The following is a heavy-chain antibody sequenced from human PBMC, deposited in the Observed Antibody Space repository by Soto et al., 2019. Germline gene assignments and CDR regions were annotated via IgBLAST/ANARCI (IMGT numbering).Heavy chain of an antibody. CDR1: GFTFSSYS. V-gene: IGHV3-21*01. D-gene: IGHD6-13*01. CDR2: ISGSSSYI. Sequence: EVQLVESGGGLVKPGGSLRLSCAASGFTFSSYSMNWVRQAPGKGLEWVSCISGSSSYIYYADSVKGRFTISRDNAKNSLYLQMNSLRAEDTAVYYCARGAVAAAGTALDYWGQGTLVTVSS. CDR3: ARGAVAAAGTALDY. J-gene: IGHJ4*02.